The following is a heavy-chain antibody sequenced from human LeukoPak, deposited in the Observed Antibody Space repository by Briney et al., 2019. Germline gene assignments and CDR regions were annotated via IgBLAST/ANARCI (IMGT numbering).Heavy chain of an antibody. V-gene: IGHV4-38-2*01. Sequence: SETLSLTCAVSGYSISSGYYWGWIRQPPGKGLEWIGSIYHSGSTYYNPSLKSRVTISVDTSKNQFSLKLSSVTAADTAVYYCARQQRAGYSYGYQTLGNWFDPWGQGTLVTVSS. D-gene: IGHD5-18*01. CDR1: GYSISSGYY. CDR2: IYHSGST. CDR3: ARQQRAGYSYGYQTLGNWFDP. J-gene: IGHJ5*02.